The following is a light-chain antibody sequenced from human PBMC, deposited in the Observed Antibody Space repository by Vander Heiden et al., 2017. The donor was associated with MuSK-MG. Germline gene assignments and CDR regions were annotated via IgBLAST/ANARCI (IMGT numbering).Light chain of an antibody. CDR2: GAS. Sequence: EIVLTQSPGTLSLSPGERATLSYRPSQSVSSRYLAWYQQKPCQAPRLLTYGASSRATGIPDRVSGSGSGTDFTLTISRLEPEDFAVYYCQQYGSSPAITFGQGTRLEIK. J-gene: IGKJ5*01. V-gene: IGKV3-20*01. CDR3: QQYGSSPAIT. CDR1: QSVSSRY.